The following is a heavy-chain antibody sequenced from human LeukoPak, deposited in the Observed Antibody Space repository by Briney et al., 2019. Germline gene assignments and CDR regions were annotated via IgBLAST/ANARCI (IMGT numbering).Heavy chain of an antibody. D-gene: IGHD5-12*01. J-gene: IGHJ5*02. V-gene: IGHV4-59*01. CDR3: AREGAPGSGYNSGNWLDP. CDR2: GYYTGST. CDR1: GGSIKTNY. Sequence: KPSETLSLTCTVSGGSIKTNYWSWIRQPPGKGLEWIGYGYYTGSTNYNPSLKSRVTISLDTSRSQFSLKLFSVTTADTAVYYCAREGAPGSGYNSGNWLDPWGQGTLVTVSS.